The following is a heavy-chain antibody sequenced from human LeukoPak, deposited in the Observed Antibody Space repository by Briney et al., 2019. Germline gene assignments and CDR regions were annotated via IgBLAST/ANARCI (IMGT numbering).Heavy chain of an antibody. D-gene: IGHD2-2*01. J-gene: IGHJ4*02. CDR1: GYAFTNYD. Sequence: GASVKVSCKTSGYAFTNYDINWVRQAPGQGLEWMGGIIPIFGTANYAQKFQGRVTITADESTSTAYMELSSLTSEDTAVYYCARGGTEYHLPQYYFDYWGQGTLVTVSS. CDR3: ARGGTEYHLPQYYFDY. V-gene: IGHV1-69*13. CDR2: IIPIFGTA.